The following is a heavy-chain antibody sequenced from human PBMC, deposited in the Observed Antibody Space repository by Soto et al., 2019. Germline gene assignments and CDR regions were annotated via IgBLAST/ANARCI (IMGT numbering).Heavy chain of an antibody. CDR3: AREGRMGTFDY. CDR2: CGST. Sequence: CGSTKYNPSLKSRVTISEDTSKNQFSLKLNSVTAADTAVYYCAREGRMGTFDYWGQGALVTVSS. J-gene: IGHJ4*02. V-gene: IGHV4-59*01. D-gene: IGHD1-1*01.